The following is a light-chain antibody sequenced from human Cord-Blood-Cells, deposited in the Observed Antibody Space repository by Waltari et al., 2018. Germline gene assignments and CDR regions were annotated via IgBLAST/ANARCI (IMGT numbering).Light chain of an antibody. CDR1: SRDVGGYNY. CDR2: DVS. V-gene: IGLV2-14*01. J-gene: IGLJ3*02. CDR3: SSYTSSSTWV. Sequence: QSALTQPASVSGSPGHSITISCTGTSRDVGGYNYVPWYQQHPGKAPKLMIYDVSNRPSGVSNRFSGSKSGNTASLTISGLQAEDEADYYCSSYTSSSTWVFGGGTKLTVL.